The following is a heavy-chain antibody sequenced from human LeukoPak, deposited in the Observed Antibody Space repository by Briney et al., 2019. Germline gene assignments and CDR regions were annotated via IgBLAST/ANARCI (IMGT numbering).Heavy chain of an antibody. CDR1: GFTFSSYG. CDR2: ISYDGSNK. J-gene: IGHJ4*02. D-gene: IGHD2-15*01. V-gene: IGHV3-30*18. Sequence: GRSLRLSCAASGFTFSSYGMHRVRQAPGKGLEWVAVISYDGSNKYYAGSVKGRFTISRDNSKNTLYLQMNSLRAEDTVVYYCAKDQEGSADYWGQRTQGIVT. CDR3: AKDQEGSADY.